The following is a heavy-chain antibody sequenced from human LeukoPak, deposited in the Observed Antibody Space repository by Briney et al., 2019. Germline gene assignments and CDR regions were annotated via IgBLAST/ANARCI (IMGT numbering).Heavy chain of an antibody. Sequence: GGSLRLSCAASGFMFSSYGMHWVRQAPGKGLEWVAFIRYDGSTKYYADSVKGRFTISKDNSKITLYLHMNSLRAEDTAVYFCAKEDRSSWYVDYWGQGTLVTVSS. CDR2: IRYDGSTK. D-gene: IGHD6-13*01. CDR1: GFMFSSYG. CDR3: AKEDRSSWYVDY. V-gene: IGHV3-30*02. J-gene: IGHJ4*02.